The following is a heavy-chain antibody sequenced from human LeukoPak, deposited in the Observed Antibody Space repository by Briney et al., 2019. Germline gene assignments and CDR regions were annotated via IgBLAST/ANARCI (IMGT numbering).Heavy chain of an antibody. J-gene: IGHJ4*02. D-gene: IGHD3-22*01. CDR1: DGSISSSSYY. V-gene: IGHV4-39*01. CDR2: IYYSGST. CDR3: ARHGHYYDSSGYYLFDY. Sequence: PSETLSLTCTVSDGSISSSSYYWGWIRQPPGKGLEWIGSIYYSGSTYYSPSLKSRVAISVDTSKNQFSLKLSSVTAADTAVYYCARHGHYYDSSGYYLFDYWGQGTLVTVSS.